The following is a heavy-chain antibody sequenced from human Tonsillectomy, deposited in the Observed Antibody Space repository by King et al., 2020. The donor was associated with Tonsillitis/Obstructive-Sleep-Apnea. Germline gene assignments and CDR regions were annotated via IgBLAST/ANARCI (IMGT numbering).Heavy chain of an antibody. D-gene: IGHD3-10*01. Sequence: VKLVESGGGLVKPGGSLRLSCAASGFSFSAYGMTWVRRAPGKGLEWVSSISGDSGYVYYADSVRGRFTVSRDNAKNSLYLQLDRLRAEDTAVYYCARPSYGSGVYYYFYMDVWGKGTTVTVSS. CDR2: ISGDSGYV. CDR3: ARPSYGSGVYYYFYMDV. J-gene: IGHJ6*03. CDR1: GFSFSAYG. V-gene: IGHV3-21*01.